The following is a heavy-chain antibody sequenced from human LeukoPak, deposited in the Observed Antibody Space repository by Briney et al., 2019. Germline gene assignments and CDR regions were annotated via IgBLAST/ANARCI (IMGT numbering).Heavy chain of an antibody. V-gene: IGHV3-30-3*01. J-gene: IGHJ6*02. CDR1: GFTFSSYA. D-gene: IGHD6-13*01. CDR3: ARDLLSSSPVGMDV. Sequence: GGSLRLSCAASGFTFSSYAMHWVREAPGKGLEWVAVISYDGSNKYYADSVKGRFTISRDNSKNTLYLQMNSLRAEDTAVYYCARDLLSSSPVGMDVWGQGTTVTVSS. CDR2: ISYDGSNK.